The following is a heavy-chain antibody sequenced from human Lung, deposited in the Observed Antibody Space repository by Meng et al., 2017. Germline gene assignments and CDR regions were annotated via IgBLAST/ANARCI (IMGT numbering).Heavy chain of an antibody. D-gene: IGHD4-11*01. CDR2: INHSGST. Sequence: QVQLQQWGAGLLEPSEALSLPCVVSGGSFSDYYWSWIRQPPGKGLEWIGEINHSGSTNYNPSLESRATISVDTSQNNLSLKLSSVTAADSAVYYCARGPTTMAHDFDYWGQGTLVTVSS. J-gene: IGHJ4*02. CDR3: ARGPTTMAHDFDY. V-gene: IGHV4-34*01. CDR1: GGSFSDYY.